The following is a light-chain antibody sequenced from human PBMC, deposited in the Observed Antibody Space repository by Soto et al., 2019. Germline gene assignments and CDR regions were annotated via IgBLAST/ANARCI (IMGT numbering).Light chain of an antibody. CDR3: AAWDDSLSGEVV. V-gene: IGLV1-47*01. J-gene: IGLJ2*01. Sequence: QPVLTQPPSASGTPGQRVTISCSGSSSNIGSHYVYWYQHLPETAPKLLISKNNQRPSGVPDRFSGSKSGTSASLAISGLRSEDEADYYCAAWDDSLSGEVVFGGGTKLTVL. CDR1: SSNIGSHY. CDR2: KNN.